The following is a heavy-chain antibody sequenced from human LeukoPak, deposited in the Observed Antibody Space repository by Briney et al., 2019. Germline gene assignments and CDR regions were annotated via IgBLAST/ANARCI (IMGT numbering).Heavy chain of an antibody. V-gene: IGHV4-4*07. J-gene: IGHJ4*02. D-gene: IGHD5-12*01. CDR2: IYSSGST. Sequence: PSETLSLTCTVSGGFISGYYWSWIRLPAGKGLEWIGYIYSSGSTKYNPSLKSRVTMSVDTSKNQVSLKLSSVTAADTAIYYCARSSYSPKFLCYFDHWGQGSLVTVSS. CDR3: ARSSYSPKFLCYFDH. CDR1: GGFISGYY.